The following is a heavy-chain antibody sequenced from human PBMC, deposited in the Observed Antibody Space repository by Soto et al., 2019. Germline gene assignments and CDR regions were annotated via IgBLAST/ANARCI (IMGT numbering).Heavy chain of an antibody. V-gene: IGHV1-18*01. CDR1: GYTFTSYG. J-gene: IGHJ4*02. D-gene: IGHD3-16*02. CDR3: ARDGDTYDYIWGSYRYRDLGVFDY. Sequence: QVQLVQSGAEVKKPGASVKVSCKASGYTFTSYGISWVRQAPGQGLEWMGWISAYNGNTNYAQKLQGRVTMTTDTSTSTAYMELRSLRSDDTGVYYCARDGDTYDYIWGSYRYRDLGVFDYWGQGTLVTVSS. CDR2: ISAYNGNT.